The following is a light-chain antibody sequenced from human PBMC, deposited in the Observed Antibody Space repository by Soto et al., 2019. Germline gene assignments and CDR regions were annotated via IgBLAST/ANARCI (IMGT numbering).Light chain of an antibody. CDR2: EVT. V-gene: IGLV2-14*03. J-gene: IGLJ3*02. CDR3: CSHSTSITWM. CDR1: SSDVGGYNF. Sequence: QSALTQTASVSGSPGQSITISCTGTSSDVGGYNFVSWYQQHPGKAPKLIIHEVTNRPSGVSDRFSGSKSGNTASLTISGLQAEDEAVYYCCSHSTSITWMFGGGTQLPVL.